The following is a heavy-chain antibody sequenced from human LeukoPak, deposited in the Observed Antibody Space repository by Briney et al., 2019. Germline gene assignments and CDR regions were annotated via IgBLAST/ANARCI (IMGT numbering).Heavy chain of an antibody. CDR1: GGSISSGSYY. CDR3: ARSSYYDFWSGYYAFDY. V-gene: IGHV4-61*02. J-gene: IGHJ4*02. Sequence: SQTLSLTCTVSGGSISSGSYYWRWIRQPAGKGLEWIGRIYTSGSTNYNPSLKSRVTISVDTSKNQFSLKLSSVTAADTAVYYCARSSYYDFWSGYYAFDYWGQGTLVTVSS. CDR2: IYTSGST. D-gene: IGHD3-3*01.